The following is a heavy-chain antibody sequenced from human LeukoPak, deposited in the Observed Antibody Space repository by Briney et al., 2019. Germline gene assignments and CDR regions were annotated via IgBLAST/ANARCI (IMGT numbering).Heavy chain of an antibody. Sequence: SGTLSLTCAVSGGSISSTNWWSWVRQAPEKGLEWIGQIYHSGATNYNPSLKSRVTISVDTSKNQFSLKLSSVTAADTAVYYCARGVNSGYFDYCGQGTLVTVSS. CDR2: IYHSGAT. V-gene: IGHV4-4*02. CDR1: GGSISSTNW. D-gene: IGHD1-26*01. CDR3: ARGVNSGYFDY. J-gene: IGHJ4*02.